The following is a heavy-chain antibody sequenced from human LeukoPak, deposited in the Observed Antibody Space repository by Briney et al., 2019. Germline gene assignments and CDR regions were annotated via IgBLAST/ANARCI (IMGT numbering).Heavy chain of an antibody. D-gene: IGHD5-18*01. CDR1: GGTFSSYA. CDR2: IIPVFGTA. Sequence: GASVKVSCKASGGTFSSYAISWVRQAPGQGLEWMGGIIPVFGTANYAQKFQGRVTITADESTSTAYMELSSLRSEDTAVYYCARGLHSYGSPYDYWGQGTLVTVSS. J-gene: IGHJ4*02. V-gene: IGHV1-69*13. CDR3: ARGLHSYGSPYDY.